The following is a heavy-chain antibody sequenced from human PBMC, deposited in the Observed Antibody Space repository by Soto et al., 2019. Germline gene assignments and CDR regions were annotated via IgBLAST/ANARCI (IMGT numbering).Heavy chain of an antibody. CDR1: GGSFSGYY. J-gene: IGHJ3*02. CDR3: ARDKAQDGLDAFDI. Sequence: SETLSLTCAVYGGSFSGYYWSWIRQPPGKGLEWIGEINHSGSTNYNPSLKSRVTISVDTSKNQFSLKLSSVTAADTAVYYCARDKAQDGLDAFDIWGQGTMVTVSS. V-gene: IGHV4-34*01. CDR2: INHSGST. D-gene: IGHD3-16*01.